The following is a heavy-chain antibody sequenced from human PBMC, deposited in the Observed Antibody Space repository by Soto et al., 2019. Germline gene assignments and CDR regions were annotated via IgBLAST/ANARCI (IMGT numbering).Heavy chain of an antibody. J-gene: IGHJ4*02. CDR2: IHYSGST. CDR1: GGSISIGTDY. CDR3: ARGGGVYYFDY. V-gene: IGHV4-39*07. Sequence: PSETLSLTCDVSGGSISIGTDYWGWIRQPPGKGLEWIGNIHYSGSTNYNPSLKSRLSISVDTSKSQFSLKLSSVTAADTAVYYCARGGGVYYFDYWGQGTLVTVSS. D-gene: IGHD2-8*02.